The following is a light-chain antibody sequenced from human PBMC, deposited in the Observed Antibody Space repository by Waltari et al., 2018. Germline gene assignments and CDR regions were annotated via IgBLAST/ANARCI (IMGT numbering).Light chain of an antibody. Sequence: DIQMTQSPSSLSASVGDRVTITCRASQSISSYLNWYQQKPGNSPKLLIYAASSLQSGVPSRCSGSGSGTDFTLTIISLQPEEFATYYCQQSYSTPPYTFGQGTKLEIK. CDR2: AAS. CDR1: QSISSY. V-gene: IGKV1-39*01. J-gene: IGKJ2*01. CDR3: QQSYSTPPYT.